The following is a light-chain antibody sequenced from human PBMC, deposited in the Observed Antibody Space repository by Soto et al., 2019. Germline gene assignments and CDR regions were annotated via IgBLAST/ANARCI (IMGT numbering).Light chain of an antibody. J-gene: IGKJ1*01. CDR3: QERSNWPRWT. Sequence: EIVLTQSPATLSLSPGERATLSCRASQSVGTFVAWFQQRPGQAPRVLIYDASSRATGIPVRFSGSGSGTDFTLTISSLEPEDFVVYYCQERSNWPRWTFGQGTKVE. V-gene: IGKV3-11*01. CDR2: DAS. CDR1: QSVGTF.